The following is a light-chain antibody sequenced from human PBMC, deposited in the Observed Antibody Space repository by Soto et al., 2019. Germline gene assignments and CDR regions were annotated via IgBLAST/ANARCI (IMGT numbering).Light chain of an antibody. CDR3: LQYNSYFGT. J-gene: IGKJ1*01. CDR1: QTINSF. Sequence: IQMTQSPSTLSASVGDSITITCRASQTINSFLAWYQQKPGKPPNLLVYDVSTLETGVPSRFSGSESGADFILTVSSLEPDDFATYYCLQYNSYFGTFGQGTKVEIK. V-gene: IGKV1-5*01. CDR2: DVS.